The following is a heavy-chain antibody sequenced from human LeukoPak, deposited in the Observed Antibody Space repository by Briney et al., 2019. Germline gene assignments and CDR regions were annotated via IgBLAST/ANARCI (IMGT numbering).Heavy chain of an antibody. D-gene: IGHD3-10*01. CDR1: GFTFSSYA. Sequence: GGSLRLSCAASGFTFSSYAMSWVRQAPGKGLEWVSAISGSGGSTYYADSVKGRFTISRDTAKNTLYLQRNSLRAEDTAVYYCAKDARGVVYYYGMDVWKQRTTLTV. V-gene: IGHV3-23*01. J-gene: IGHJ6*01. CDR2: ISGSGGST. CDR3: AKDARGVVYYYGMDV.